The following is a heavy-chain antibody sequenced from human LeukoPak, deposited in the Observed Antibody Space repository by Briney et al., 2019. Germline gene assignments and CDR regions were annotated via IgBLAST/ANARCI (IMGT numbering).Heavy chain of an antibody. J-gene: IGHJ6*02. CDR2: IYSGGST. CDR3: ARDSKVLNGQNYYYYGMDA. D-gene: IGHD3-10*01. CDR1: GFTVSSKY. Sequence: GGSLRLSCAVSGFTVSSKYMSWVRQAPGKGLEWVSVIYSGGSTYYADSVKGRFTISRDNSKNTLYLQMNSLRAEDTAVYYCARDSKVLNGQNYYYYGMDAWGQGTTVTVSS. V-gene: IGHV3-53*01.